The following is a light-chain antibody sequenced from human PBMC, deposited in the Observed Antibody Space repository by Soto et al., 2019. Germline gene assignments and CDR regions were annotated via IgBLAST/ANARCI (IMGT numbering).Light chain of an antibody. J-gene: IGLJ2*01. CDR3: ATWDDSLNTEL. V-gene: IGLV1-36*01. CDR1: SSNIGNKP. CDR2: YDD. Sequence: QSVLTQPPSVSGAPRQRVTISCSGSSSNIGNKPVTWYQQLPGQAPKLLIHYDDLKPSGVSDRFSGSNSGTSASLTISGLQSEDEAHYYCATWDDSLNTELFGGGTKLTVL.